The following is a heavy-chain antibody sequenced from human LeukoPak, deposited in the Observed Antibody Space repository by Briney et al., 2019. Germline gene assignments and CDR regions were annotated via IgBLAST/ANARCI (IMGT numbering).Heavy chain of an antibody. J-gene: IGHJ6*03. D-gene: IGHD2-2*01. CDR3: ARLYCSSTSCYRDYYYYMDV. CDR2: ISAYNGNT. CDR1: GYTFTSYA. V-gene: IGHV1-18*01. Sequence: ASVKVSCKASGYTFTSYAMHWVRQAPGQRLEWMGWISAYNGNTNYAQKLQGRVTMTTDTSTSTAYMELRSLRSDDTAVYYCARLYCSSTSCYRDYYYYMDVWGKGTTVTVSS.